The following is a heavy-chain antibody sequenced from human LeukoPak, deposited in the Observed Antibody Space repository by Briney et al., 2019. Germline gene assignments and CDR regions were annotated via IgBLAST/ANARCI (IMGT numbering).Heavy chain of an antibody. V-gene: IGHV1-18*01. CDR1: GYAFTSYG. D-gene: IGHD5-12*01. J-gene: IGHJ5*02. CDR3: ARDISGYDPAWFDP. CDR2: ISAYSGNT. Sequence: ASVKVSCKASGYAFTSYGISWVRQAPGQGLEWMGWISAYSGNTNYAQKLQGRVTMTTDTSTSTAYMELRSLRSDDTAVYYCARDISGYDPAWFDPWGQGTLVTVSS.